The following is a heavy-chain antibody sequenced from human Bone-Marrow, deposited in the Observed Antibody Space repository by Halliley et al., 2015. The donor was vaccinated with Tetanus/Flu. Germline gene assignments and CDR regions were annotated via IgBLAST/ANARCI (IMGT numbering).Heavy chain of an antibody. CDR2: IYSGGRT. Sequence: SLRLSCAASGFTFSSKDMNWVRQAPGKGLEWVSVIYSGGRTYYSDSVKGRFTISRDKSKNTLYLQMNSLRAEDTAVYYCSRERGGLSFYWMHLCRQGPTVSISS. CDR3: SRERGGLSFYWMHL. D-gene: IGHD3-10*01. V-gene: IGHV3-53*01. J-gene: IGHJ6*02. CDR1: GFTFSSKD.